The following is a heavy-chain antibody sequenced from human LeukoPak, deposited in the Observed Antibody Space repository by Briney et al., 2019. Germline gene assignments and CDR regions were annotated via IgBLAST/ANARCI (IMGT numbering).Heavy chain of an antibody. CDR3: ARAMRSGYDY. CDR1: GFTFSNYG. CDR2: ISHDSDSI. J-gene: IGHJ4*02. V-gene: IGHV3-48*02. Sequence: GGSLRLSCAASGFTFSNYGMNWVRQAPGKRLEWVAYISHDSDSIYYAHSVKGRFTISRDNAENSLYLQMNSLRDEDTAVYHCARAMRSGYDYWGQGTLVTVSS. D-gene: IGHD5-12*01.